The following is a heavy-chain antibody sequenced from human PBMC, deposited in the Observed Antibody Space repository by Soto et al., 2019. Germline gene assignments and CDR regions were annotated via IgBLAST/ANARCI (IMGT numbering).Heavy chain of an antibody. V-gene: IGHV4-59*01. Sequence: SETLSLTCTVSGGSISSYYWSWIRQPPGKGLEWIGYIYYSGSTNYNPSLKGRVTISVDTSKNQFSLKLSSVTAADTAVYYCARVLKQLVAMGYYYYYMEVWGKGTTVTVSS. CDR2: IYYSGST. J-gene: IGHJ6*03. CDR3: ARVLKQLVAMGYYYYYMEV. CDR1: GGSISSYY. D-gene: IGHD6-6*01.